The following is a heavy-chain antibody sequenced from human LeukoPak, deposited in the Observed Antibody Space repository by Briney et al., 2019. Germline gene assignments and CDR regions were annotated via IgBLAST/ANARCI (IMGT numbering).Heavy chain of an antibody. CDR2: IYNSGST. D-gene: IGHD2-8*02. Sequence: SETLSLSCTVSGVSISSYYRSWVRQPPGKGLECVWYIYNSGSTNYNTSLKSRVTISVDTSKNQFSLKLSSVTAADTAVYYCARGRPTPLITGWRNPHVDAFDIWGQGTMVTVSS. CDR1: GVSISSYY. J-gene: IGHJ3*02. CDR3: ARGRPTPLITGWRNPHVDAFDI. V-gene: IGHV4-59*01.